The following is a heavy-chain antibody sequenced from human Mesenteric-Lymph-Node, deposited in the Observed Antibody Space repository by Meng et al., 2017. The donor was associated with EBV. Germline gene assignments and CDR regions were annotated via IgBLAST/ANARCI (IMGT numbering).Heavy chain of an antibody. Sequence: HLQDRGPGSVRPSGTFSLTCIVVGASIRSDIWWIGARQPPGKGLEWIGEVYHRGDTNYNPSLKSRVDISVDKSKNQFYLSLFSVTAADTAVYYCGRDQGRELINHWGQGTLVTVSS. CDR1: GASIRSDIW. CDR3: GRDQGRELINH. J-gene: IGHJ4*02. V-gene: IGHV4-4*02. CDR2: VYHRGDT. D-gene: IGHD1-7*01.